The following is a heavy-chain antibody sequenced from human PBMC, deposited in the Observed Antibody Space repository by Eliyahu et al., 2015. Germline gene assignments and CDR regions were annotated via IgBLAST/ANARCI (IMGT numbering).Heavy chain of an antibody. D-gene: IGHD5-18*01. V-gene: IGHV3-23*04. Sequence: EVQLVESGGGLVXPGGSLRLSCAASGFXFSNYAMXWVRPAPGKGLEWVSTIISGGGSSYYADSVKGRVSISRDNSKNTLYLQMNSLRAEDTAVYYCAKDLYSSYGNFDYWGQGTLVTVSS. CDR1: GFXFSNYA. CDR2: IISGGGSS. J-gene: IGHJ4*02. CDR3: AKDLYSSYGNFDY.